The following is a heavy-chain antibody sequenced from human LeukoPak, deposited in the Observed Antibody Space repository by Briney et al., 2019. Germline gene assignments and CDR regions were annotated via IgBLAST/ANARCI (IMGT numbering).Heavy chain of an antibody. J-gene: IGHJ4*02. D-gene: IGHD3-10*01. CDR1: GFPSSSYG. CDR3: AKETLVRGVIITFPYFDY. CDR2: ISYDGSNK. V-gene: IGHV3-30*18. Sequence: PGRSLRLSCAASGFPSSSYGMHWVRQAPGKGLEWVAVISYDGSNKYYADSVKGRFTISRDNSKNTLYLQMNSLRAEDTAVYYCAKETLVRGVIITFPYFDYWGQGTLVTVSS.